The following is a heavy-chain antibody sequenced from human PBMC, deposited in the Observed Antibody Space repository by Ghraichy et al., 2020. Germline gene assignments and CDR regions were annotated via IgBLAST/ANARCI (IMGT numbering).Heavy chain of an antibody. CDR3: ARENWVTGYNFDF. D-gene: IGHD5-24*01. V-gene: IGHV6-1*01. J-gene: IGHJ4*02. CDR2: TYYRSRWYN. Sequence: WLGRTYYRSRWYNNYAVSVKSRITINPDTSKNQFSLQLKSVTPEDTAVYYCARENWVTGYNFDFWGLGTLVTFSS.